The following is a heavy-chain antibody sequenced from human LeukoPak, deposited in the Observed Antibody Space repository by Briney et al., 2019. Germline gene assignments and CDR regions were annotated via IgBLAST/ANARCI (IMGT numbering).Heavy chain of an antibody. CDR1: GYTFTGYY. CDR3: ARINGY. CDR2: INPNSGGT. V-gene: IGHV1-2*02. J-gene: IGHJ4*02. Sequence: ASVKVSCKASGYTFTGYYMHWVRQAPGQGLEWMGWINPNSGGTNYAQKFQGRVTITADKSTSTAYMELSSLRSEDTAVYYCARINGYWGQGTLVTVSS.